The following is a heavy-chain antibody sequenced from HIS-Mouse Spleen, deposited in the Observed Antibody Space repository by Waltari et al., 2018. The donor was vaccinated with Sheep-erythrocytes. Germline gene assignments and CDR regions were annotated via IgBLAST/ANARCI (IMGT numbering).Heavy chain of an antibody. V-gene: IGHV3-21*01. D-gene: IGHD4-17*01. CDR2: ISSSSSYI. CDR3: ARVAAVTTYYFDY. J-gene: IGHJ4*02. Sequence: EVQLVEAGCGLVKPGGSLRLSCAASGFTFSSYSMYGVRQAPGKGLEWVSSISSSSSYIYYADSVKGRFTISRDNAKNSLYLQMNSLRAEDTAVYYCARVAAVTTYYFDYWGQGTLVTVSS. CDR1: GFTFSSYS.